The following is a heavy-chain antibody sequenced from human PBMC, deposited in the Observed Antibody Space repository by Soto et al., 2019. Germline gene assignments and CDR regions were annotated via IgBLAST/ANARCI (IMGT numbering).Heavy chain of an antibody. D-gene: IGHD2-15*01. CDR1: GYSFTSYW. CDR3: ARQLGYCSGGSCRGVRDY. V-gene: IGHV5-51*01. CDR2: IYPGDSDT. J-gene: IGHJ4*02. Sequence: GESLKISCKGSGYSFTSYWIGWVRQMPGKGLEWMGIIYPGDSDTRYSPSFQGQVTISADKSISTAYLQWSSLKASDTAMYYCARQLGYCSGGSCRGVRDYWGQGTLVTVSS.